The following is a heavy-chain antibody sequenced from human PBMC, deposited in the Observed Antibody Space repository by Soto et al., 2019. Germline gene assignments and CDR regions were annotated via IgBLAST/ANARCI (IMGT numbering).Heavy chain of an antibody. J-gene: IGHJ4*02. CDR1: GGSISSYY. CDR3: ARDQSADFDY. Sequence: PSGTLSLTCTVSGGSISSYYWSWIRQPPGKGLEWIGYIYYSGSTNYNPSLKSRVTISVDTSKNQFSLKLSSVTAADTAVYYCARDQSADFDYWGQGTLVTVSS. D-gene: IGHD3-16*01. CDR2: IYYSGST. V-gene: IGHV4-59*01.